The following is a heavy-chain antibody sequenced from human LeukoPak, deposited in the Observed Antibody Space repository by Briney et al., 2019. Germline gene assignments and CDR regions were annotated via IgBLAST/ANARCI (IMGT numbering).Heavy chain of an antibody. V-gene: IGHV1-2*02. CDR2: INPNSGGT. CDR3: ARLGATTFFFDY. Sequence: ASVKVSCKASGYTFTGYHMHWVRQAPGQGLEWMGWINPNSGGTNYAQKFQGRVTMTRDTSISTAYMELSRLRSDDTAVYYCARLGATTFFFDYWGQGTLVTVSS. D-gene: IGHD1-26*01. CDR1: GYTFTGYH. J-gene: IGHJ4*02.